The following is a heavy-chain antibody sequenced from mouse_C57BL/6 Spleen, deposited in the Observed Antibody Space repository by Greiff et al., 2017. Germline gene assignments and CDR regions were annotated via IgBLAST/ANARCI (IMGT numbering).Heavy chain of an antibody. CDR1: GFTFSSYG. CDR2: ISSGGSYT. J-gene: IGHJ2*01. CDR3: AREGSNYDFDY. Sequence: EVQLVESGGDLVKPGGSLKLSCAASGFTFSSYGMSWVRQTPDKRLAWVATISSGGSYTYYPDSVKGRFTISRDNAKNTLYLQMSSLKSEDTAMYYCAREGSNYDFDYWGQGTTLTVSS. V-gene: IGHV5-6*01. D-gene: IGHD2-5*01.